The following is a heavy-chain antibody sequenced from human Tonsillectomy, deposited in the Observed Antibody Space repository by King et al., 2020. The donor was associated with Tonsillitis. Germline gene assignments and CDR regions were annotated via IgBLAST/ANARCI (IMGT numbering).Heavy chain of an antibody. CDR2: FYHSGST. V-gene: IGHV4-38-2*01. CDR1: GYSISSGYY. D-gene: IGHD6-19*01. CDR3: ARGTQWLVPRGRYWFDP. Sequence: QLQESGPGLVKPSETLSLTCAVSGYSISSGYYWGWIRQPPGKGLEWIGSFYHSGSTYYNPSLKSRVTISVDTSKNQFSLKLSSVTAADTAVYYCARGTQWLVPRGRYWFDPWGQGTLVTVSS. J-gene: IGHJ5*02.